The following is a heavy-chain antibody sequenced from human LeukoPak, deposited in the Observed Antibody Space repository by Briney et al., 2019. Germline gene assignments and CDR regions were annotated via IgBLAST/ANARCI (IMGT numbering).Heavy chain of an antibody. CDR1: VYTFTRYG. D-gene: IGHD3-3*01. CDR2: ISDYNATT. V-gene: IGHV1-18*01. CDR3: ARDHFGEQYNWFDP. J-gene: IGHJ5*02. Sequence: SVKASRKASVYTFTRYGIIGMRQAASQGLEGMGWISDYNATTNYAQTLYGRVTMTPDTSKSTAYIELRRLRSDDTAVYYCARDHFGEQYNWFDPWGQGTLVTVSS.